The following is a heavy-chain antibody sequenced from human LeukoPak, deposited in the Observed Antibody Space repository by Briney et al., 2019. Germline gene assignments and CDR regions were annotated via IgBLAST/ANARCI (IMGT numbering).Heavy chain of an antibody. CDR2: IRYDGSNK. V-gene: IGHV3-30*02. CDR3: AKENEDYSNYGPILTSYNWFDP. D-gene: IGHD4-11*01. CDR1: GFTFSSYG. J-gene: IGHJ5*02. Sequence: PGGSLRLSCAASGFTFSSYGMHSVRQAPGKGLEWVAFIRYDGSNKYYADSVKGRFTISRDNSKNTLYLQMNSLRAEDTAVYYCAKENEDYSNYGPILTSYNWFDPWGQGTLVTVSS.